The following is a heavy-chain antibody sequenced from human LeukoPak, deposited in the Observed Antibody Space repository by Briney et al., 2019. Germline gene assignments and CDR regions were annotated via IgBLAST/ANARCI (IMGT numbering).Heavy chain of an antibody. V-gene: IGHV1-2*02. CDR3: ARYEMTDY. CDR2: INPNSGDT. CDR1: GYTFTGFY. D-gene: IGHD3-3*01. Sequence: ASVKVSCKASGYTFTGFYLRWVRRAPGQGLEWMGWINPNSGDTNYAQKFQGRVTMTRDMSIRTVYMELKRLRSDDTAVYYCARYEMTDYWGQGTLVTVSS. J-gene: IGHJ4*02.